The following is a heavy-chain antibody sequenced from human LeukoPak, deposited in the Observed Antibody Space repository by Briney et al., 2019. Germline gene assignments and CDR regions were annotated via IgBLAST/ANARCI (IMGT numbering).Heavy chain of an antibody. V-gene: IGHV3-23*01. D-gene: IGHD2-8*01. CDR2: ISGSGGST. CDR1: GFTFSSYA. Sequence: SGGSLRLFCAASGFTFSSYAMSWVRQAPGEGLEWVSAISGSGGSTYYADSVKGRFTISRDNSKNTLYLQMNSLRAEDTAVYYCAKDLYTNDYLYAFDIWGQGTMVTVSS. CDR3: AKDLYTNDYLYAFDI. J-gene: IGHJ3*02.